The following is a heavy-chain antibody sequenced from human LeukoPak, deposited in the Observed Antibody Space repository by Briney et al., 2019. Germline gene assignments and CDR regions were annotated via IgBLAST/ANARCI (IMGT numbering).Heavy chain of an antibody. Sequence: GGSLRLSCVASGSTFSAYSMTWVRQAPGKGLEWVANINGGGGEKNYVDFVKGRFSISRDNAKSSLYLQMNSLRAEDTAVYYCARAGVTSPNRWWYDSWGQGTLVTVSS. D-gene: IGHD2-15*01. V-gene: IGHV3-7*03. CDR2: INGGGGEK. J-gene: IGHJ5*02. CDR1: GSTFSAYS. CDR3: ARAGVTSPNRWWYDS.